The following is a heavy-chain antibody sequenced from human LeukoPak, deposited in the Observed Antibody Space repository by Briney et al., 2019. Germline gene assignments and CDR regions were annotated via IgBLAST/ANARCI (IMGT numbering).Heavy chain of an antibody. CDR2: ISYDGSNK. V-gene: IGHV3-30*03. Sequence: GGSLRLSCAASGFTFSSYGMHWVRQAPAKGLEWVAVISYDGSNKYYADSVKGRFTISRDNSKNTLYLQMNSLRAEDTAVYYCARGTYYYERWGQGTLVTVSS. CDR1: GFTFSSYG. D-gene: IGHD3-22*01. J-gene: IGHJ4*02. CDR3: ARGTYYYER.